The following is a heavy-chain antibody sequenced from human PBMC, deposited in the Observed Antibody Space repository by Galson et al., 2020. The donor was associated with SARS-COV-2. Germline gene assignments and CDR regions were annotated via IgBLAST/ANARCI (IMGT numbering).Heavy chain of an antibody. CDR2: TYYRSKWYN. Sequence: LSLTCAISGDSVSSNTAAWNWIRQSPSRGLEWLGRTYYRSKWYNDYALSMKSRIIVNPDTSKNQFSLHLNSVTPEDTAVYYCGRDGGSGHDYYDYWGQGTLVTVSS. CDR1: GDSVSSNTAA. J-gene: IGHJ4*02. CDR3: GRDGGSGHDYYDY. V-gene: IGHV6-1*01. D-gene: IGHD5-12*01.